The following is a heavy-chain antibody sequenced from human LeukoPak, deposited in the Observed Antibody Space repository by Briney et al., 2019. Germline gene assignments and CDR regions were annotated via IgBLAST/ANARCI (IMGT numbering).Heavy chain of an antibody. CDR1: GGSISSSSYY. CDR3: ARESPHSWNKGGWFDP. Sequence: SETLSLTCTVSGGSISSSSYYWGWIRQPPGKGLEWIGSIYYSGSTYYNPSLKSRVTISVDTSKNQFSLKLSSVTAADTAVYYCARESPHSWNKGGWFDPWGQGTLVTVSS. V-gene: IGHV4-39*02. D-gene: IGHD1/OR15-1a*01. J-gene: IGHJ5*02. CDR2: IYYSGST.